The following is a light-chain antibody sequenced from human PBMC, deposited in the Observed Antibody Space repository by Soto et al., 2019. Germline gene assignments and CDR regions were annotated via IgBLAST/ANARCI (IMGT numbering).Light chain of an antibody. Sequence: DIQMTQSPSTLSATVGDRVTITCRASQSVSNWLAWYQQKPGKAPNLLIYDASSLESGVPSRFSGSGSGTEFTLTITSLQPDDFATYYCQQYNSFSVTFGQGTRLEI. CDR2: DAS. V-gene: IGKV1-5*01. J-gene: IGKJ5*01. CDR1: QSVSNW. CDR3: QQYNSFSVT.